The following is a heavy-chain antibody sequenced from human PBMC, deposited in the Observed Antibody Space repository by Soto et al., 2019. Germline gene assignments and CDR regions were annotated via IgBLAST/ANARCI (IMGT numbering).Heavy chain of an antibody. Sequence: SETLSLTCTVSGGSISSGDYYWSWIRQPPGKGLEWIGYIYYSGSTYYNPSLKSRVNISVDTSKNQFSLKLSSVTAADTAVFYFAREGVTTVTMGYYYGMDVWGQGTTVTVSS. CDR1: GGSISSGDYY. D-gene: IGHD4-4*01. J-gene: IGHJ6*02. CDR2: IYYSGST. V-gene: IGHV4-30-4*01. CDR3: AREGVTTVTMGYYYGMDV.